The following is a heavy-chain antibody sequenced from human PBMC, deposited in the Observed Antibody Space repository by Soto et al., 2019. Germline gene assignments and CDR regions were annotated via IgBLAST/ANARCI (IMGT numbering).Heavy chain of an antibody. V-gene: IGHV1-46*01. CDR3: AREGGGIQLWNPYHYYGMDV. Sequence: ASVKVSCKASGYTFTSYYMHWVRQAPGQGLEWMGIINPSGGSTSYAQKFQGRVTMTRDTSTSTVYMELSSLRSDDTAVYYCAREGGGIQLWNPYHYYGMDVWGQGTTVTVSS. CDR1: GYTFTSYY. D-gene: IGHD5-18*01. J-gene: IGHJ6*02. CDR2: INPSGGST.